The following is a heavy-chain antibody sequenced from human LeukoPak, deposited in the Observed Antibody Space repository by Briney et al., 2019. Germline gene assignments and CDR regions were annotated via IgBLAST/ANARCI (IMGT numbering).Heavy chain of an antibody. CDR3: AREGDAFDI. Sequence: GGSLRLSCAASGFIFSNYLMSWVRQAPGKGLEWVANMRQDGSEKFYVDSVRGRFTVSRDNAKNSQYLQMNSLRVEDTAVYYCAREGDAFDIWGQGTMVTVSS. V-gene: IGHV3-7*01. CDR1: GFIFSNYL. CDR2: MRQDGSEK. J-gene: IGHJ3*02.